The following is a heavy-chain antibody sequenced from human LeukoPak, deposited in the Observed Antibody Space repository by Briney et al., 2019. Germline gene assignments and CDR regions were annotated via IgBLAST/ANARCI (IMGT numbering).Heavy chain of an antibody. CDR2: ISSGSSTI. D-gene: IGHD6-13*01. Sequence: GGSLRLSCAASGFIFSSYSMNWVRQAPGKGLEWVSYISSGSSTIYYADSVKGRFTISRDNAKNSLYLQMNSLRAEDTAVYYCARAAAGYSVDYWGQGTLVTVSS. V-gene: IGHV3-48*01. CDR1: GFIFSSYS. CDR3: ARAAAGYSVDY. J-gene: IGHJ4*02.